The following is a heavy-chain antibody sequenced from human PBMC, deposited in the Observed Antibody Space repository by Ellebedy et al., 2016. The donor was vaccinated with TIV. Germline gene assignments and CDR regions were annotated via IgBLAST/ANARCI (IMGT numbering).Heavy chain of an antibody. J-gene: IGHJ3*01. Sequence: MPSETLSLTCTASGASVTSYYWSWIRQSPGKGLEWIGYIIPSGSTHYNPSLKSRVTMSRDPSKNQFSLKLDSVTAADTAVYYCARKFLSNHHGFDVWGQGTMVTVSS. CDR3: ARKFLSNHHGFDV. D-gene: IGHD1-14*01. V-gene: IGHV4-59*02. CDR2: IIPSGST. CDR1: GASVTSYY.